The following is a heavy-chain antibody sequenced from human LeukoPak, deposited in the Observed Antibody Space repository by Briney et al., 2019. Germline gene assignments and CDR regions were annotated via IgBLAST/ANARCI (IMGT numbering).Heavy chain of an antibody. V-gene: IGHV4-59*01. J-gene: IGHJ5*02. Sequence: SETLSLTCTVSGGSISSYYWSWIRQPPGKGLEWIGYIYYSGSTNYKPSLKSRVTISVDTSKNQFSLQVSSVTAADTAVYYCARVTGDFPFDPWGQGTLVTASS. CDR2: IYYSGST. CDR3: ARVTGDFPFDP. CDR1: GGSISSYY. D-gene: IGHD3-3*01.